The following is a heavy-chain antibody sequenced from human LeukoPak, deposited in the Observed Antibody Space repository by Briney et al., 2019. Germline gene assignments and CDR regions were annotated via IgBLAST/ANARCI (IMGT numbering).Heavy chain of an antibody. CDR3: ARDSSTWRSFDS. Sequence: SETLSLNCTVSGGSLSSYYWSWIRQPAGKGLEWIGRIYSSGSTNYNPSLKSRVTMPVDTSKNQFSLDVNSVTAADTAVYYCARDSSTWRSFDSWGQGTLVTVSS. CDR2: IYSSGST. D-gene: IGHD6-13*01. J-gene: IGHJ4*02. CDR1: GGSLSSYY. V-gene: IGHV4-4*07.